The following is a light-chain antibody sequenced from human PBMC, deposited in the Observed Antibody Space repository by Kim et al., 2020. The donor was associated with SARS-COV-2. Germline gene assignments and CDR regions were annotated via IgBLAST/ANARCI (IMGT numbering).Light chain of an antibody. CDR3: QQYYSYPFT. J-gene: IGKJ3*01. V-gene: IGKV1-8*01. Sequence: SASTGDRVTITCRASQDISSYLAWYQQKSGKAPKLLIYAASTLQSGVPSRFSGSGSGTDFTLTISCLQSEDFATYYCQQYYSYPFTFGPGTKWISN. CDR1: QDISSY. CDR2: AAS.